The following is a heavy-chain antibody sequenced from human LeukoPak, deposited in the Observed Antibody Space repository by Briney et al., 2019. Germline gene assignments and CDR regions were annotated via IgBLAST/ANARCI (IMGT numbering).Heavy chain of an antibody. Sequence: GASVKVSCKASGYTFTSYYMHWVRQAPGQGLEWMGIINPSGGSTSYAQKFQGRVTMTRDMSTSTVYMELSSLRSEDTAVYYCAKRDGRGYGSGWDLHFDYWGQGTLVTVSS. CDR3: AKRDGRGYGSGWDLHFDY. J-gene: IGHJ4*02. CDR1: GYTFTSYY. CDR2: INPSGGST. V-gene: IGHV1-46*01. D-gene: IGHD6-19*01.